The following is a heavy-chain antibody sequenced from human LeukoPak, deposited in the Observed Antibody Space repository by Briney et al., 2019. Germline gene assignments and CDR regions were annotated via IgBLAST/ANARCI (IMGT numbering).Heavy chain of an antibody. CDR2: VYYSGTT. V-gene: IGHV4-59*01. D-gene: IGHD6-6*01. CDR3: ARGGAARLHFQN. Sequence: KPSETLSLTCTVSGGSISDSYWTWIRQPPGKGLEWIGCVYYSGTTYYNPSLKSRVTISVDTSKNQFSLNLNSVTAADTAVYYCARGGAARLHFQNWGQGTLVTVSS. J-gene: IGHJ1*01. CDR1: GGSISDSY.